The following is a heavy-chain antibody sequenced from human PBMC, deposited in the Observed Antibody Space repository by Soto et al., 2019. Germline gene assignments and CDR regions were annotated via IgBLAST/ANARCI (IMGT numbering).Heavy chain of an antibody. V-gene: IGHV4-59*01. J-gene: IGHJ6*03. CDR3: EIGFTMVRGVIPQYYCYMVV. D-gene: IGHD3-10*01. CDR2: IYYSGST. Sequence: SETLSLTCTVSGGSISSYYWSWIRQPPGQGLEWIGYIYYSGSTNYNPSLKSRVTISVDTSKNQFSLKLSSVTAADTAVYYCEIGFTMVRGVIPQYYCYMVVWGKATMVTVSS. CDR1: GGSISSYY.